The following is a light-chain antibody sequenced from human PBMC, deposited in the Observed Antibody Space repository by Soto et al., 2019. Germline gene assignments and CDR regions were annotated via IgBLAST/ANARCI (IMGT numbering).Light chain of an antibody. Sequence: DIVITQSADSRSVSLGEMGTINCKSSPSVLYSSNNKNYLAWYQQKPGQPPKLLIYWASTRESGVPDRFSGSGSGTDFTLTISSLQAEDVAVYYCQQYYSTPITFGQGTRLEI. CDR1: PSVLYSSNNKNY. V-gene: IGKV4-1*01. J-gene: IGKJ5*01. CDR2: WAS. CDR3: QQYYSTPIT.